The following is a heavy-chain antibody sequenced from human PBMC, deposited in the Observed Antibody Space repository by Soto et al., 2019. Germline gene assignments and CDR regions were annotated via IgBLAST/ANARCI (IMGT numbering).Heavy chain of an antibody. CDR2: ISGSGGST. V-gene: IGHV3-23*01. D-gene: IGHD2-15*01. Sequence: EVQLLESGGGLVQPGGSLSLSCAASGSTFSSYAMSWVRQAPGKGLEWVSAISGSGGSTYYADSVKGRFTISRDNSKNTLYLQMNSLRAEDTAVYYCAKDPWPGCSGGSCYSNYFDYWGQGTLVTVSS. J-gene: IGHJ4*02. CDR3: AKDPWPGCSGGSCYSNYFDY. CDR1: GSTFSSYA.